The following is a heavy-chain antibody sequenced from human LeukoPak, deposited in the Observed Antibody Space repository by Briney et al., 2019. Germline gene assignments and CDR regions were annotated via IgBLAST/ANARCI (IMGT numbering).Heavy chain of an antibody. CDR3: ARVQRITIFGVVHNWFDP. D-gene: IGHD3-3*01. CDR2: IYYSGST. V-gene: IGHV4-39*07. J-gene: IGHJ5*02. Sequence: PSETLSLTCTVSGGSISSSSYYWGWIRRPPGKGLEWIGSIYYSGSTYYNPSLKSRVTISVDTSKNQFSLKLSSVTAADTAVYYCARVQRITIFGVVHNWFDPWGQGTLVTVSS. CDR1: GGSISSSSYY.